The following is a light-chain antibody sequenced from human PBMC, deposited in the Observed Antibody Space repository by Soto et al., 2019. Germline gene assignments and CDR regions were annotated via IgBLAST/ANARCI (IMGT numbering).Light chain of an antibody. CDR3: QQYGSSPPT. Sequence: EIVLTQSPGTLALSPGERATLSCRASQSVSTNNLAWYQRKPGQAPRLLIYGASSRATDIPARFSGSGSGTDFHLTITRLEPEDFAVYYCQQYGSSPPTFGQGTKVEIK. CDR2: GAS. V-gene: IGKV3-20*01. CDR1: QSVSTNN. J-gene: IGKJ1*01.